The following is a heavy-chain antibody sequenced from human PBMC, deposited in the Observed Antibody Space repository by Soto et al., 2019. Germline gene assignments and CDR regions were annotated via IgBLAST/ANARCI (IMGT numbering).Heavy chain of an antibody. CDR3: ARTDRDFYGLDV. Sequence: EVQLVESGGGLVQPGGSLRLSCEASGFTFRNYDMHWVRQGTGKGLEWVSGISAAGDPDYADSVEGRFTIARENAQNSFFLQMNSLRVGDTAVYYCARTDRDFYGLDVWGQGTPVIVSS. J-gene: IGHJ6*02. V-gene: IGHV3-13*05. CDR1: GFTFRNYD. CDR2: ISAAGDP.